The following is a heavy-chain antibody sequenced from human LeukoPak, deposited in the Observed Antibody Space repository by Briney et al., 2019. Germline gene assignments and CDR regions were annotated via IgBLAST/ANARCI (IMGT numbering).Heavy chain of an antibody. CDR2: MSSSGSTI. J-gene: IGHJ4*02. CDR3: ARDIFGVAFDY. CDR1: GGSISSDNYY. V-gene: IGHV3-11*04. D-gene: IGHD3-3*01. Sequence: LSLTCTVSGGSISSDNYYWSWIRQAPGKGLEWVSYMSSSGSTIYYADSVKGRFTISRDNAKNSLYLQMNSLRAEDTAVYYCARDIFGVAFDYWGQGTLVTVSS.